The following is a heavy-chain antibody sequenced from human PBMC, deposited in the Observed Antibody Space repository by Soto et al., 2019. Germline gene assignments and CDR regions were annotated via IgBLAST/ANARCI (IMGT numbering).Heavy chain of an antibody. Sequence: QVQLVQSGAEVKKPGASVKVSCKASGYTFTSYGISWVRQAPGQGLEWMGWISAYNGNTNYAQKLQGSVTMTTDTSTSTAYMELRSLRSDDTAVYYCARSWMGPADEESNWFDPWGQGTLVTVSS. CDR2: ISAYNGNT. D-gene: IGHD2-2*01. CDR3: ARSWMGPADEESNWFDP. V-gene: IGHV1-18*01. J-gene: IGHJ5*02. CDR1: GYTFTSYG.